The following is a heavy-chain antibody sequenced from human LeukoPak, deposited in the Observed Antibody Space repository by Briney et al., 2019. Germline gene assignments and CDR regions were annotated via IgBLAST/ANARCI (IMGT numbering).Heavy chain of an antibody. CDR2: IYHSGST. CDR3: VNGPDAFDI. V-gene: IGHV4-38-2*02. J-gene: IGHJ3*02. CDR1: GQSISSGYW. Sequence: SETLSLTCTVSGQSISSGYWWGWTRQPPGKGLEWIGTIYHSGSTYYNPSLKSRVTISVDTSKNQFSLKLSSVTAADTAVYYCVNGPDAFDIWGQGTLVIFSS.